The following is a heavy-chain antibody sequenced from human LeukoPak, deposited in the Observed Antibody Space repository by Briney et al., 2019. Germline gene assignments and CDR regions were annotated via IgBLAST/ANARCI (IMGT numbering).Heavy chain of an antibody. CDR2: ICTAGDP. CDR1: GFTFSNYD. V-gene: IGHV3-13*05. CDR3: TRVFPGDWYFDL. J-gene: IGHJ2*01. Sequence: GGYLRLSCAASGFTFSNYDMHWVRQATGKGLEWVSAICTAGDPYYPGSVKGRFTISRENAKNSLYLQMNSLRAGDTAVYYCTRVFPGDWYFDLWGRGTLVTVSS. D-gene: IGHD3-3*01.